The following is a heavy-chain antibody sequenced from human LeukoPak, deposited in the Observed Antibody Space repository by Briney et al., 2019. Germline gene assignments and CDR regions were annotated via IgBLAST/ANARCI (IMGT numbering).Heavy chain of an antibody. CDR3: ARVGLYGDYGDY. Sequence: ASVKVSCKASGYTFTGYYMHWVRQAPGQGLEWMGWINPNSGGTHYAQKFQGRVTMTRDTSISTAYMELSRPRSDDTAVYYCARVGLYGDYGDYWGQGTPVTVSS. CDR1: GYTFTGYY. J-gene: IGHJ4*02. V-gene: IGHV1-2*02. CDR2: INPNSGGT. D-gene: IGHD4-17*01.